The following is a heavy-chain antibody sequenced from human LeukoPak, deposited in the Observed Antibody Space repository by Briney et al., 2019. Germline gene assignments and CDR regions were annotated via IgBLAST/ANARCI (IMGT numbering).Heavy chain of an antibody. J-gene: IGHJ6*03. CDR3: ARDVGVTYYYYYYMDV. V-gene: IGHV1-18*01. CDR1: GYTFTSYG. CDR2: ISAYNGNT. D-gene: IGHD1-26*01. Sequence: ASVKVSCKASGYTFTSYGISWVRQAPGQGLEWMGWISAYNGNTNYAQKLQGRVTMTTDTSTSTAYMELRSLRSDDTAVYYCARDVGVTYYYYYYMDVWGKGTTVTISS.